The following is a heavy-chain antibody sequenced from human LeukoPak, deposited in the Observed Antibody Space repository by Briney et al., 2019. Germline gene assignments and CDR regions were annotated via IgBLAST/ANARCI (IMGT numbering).Heavy chain of an antibody. V-gene: IGHV4-59*01. J-gene: IGHJ2*01. CDR2: VYNSGKT. CDR3: ERRPLIAYVNSYFYFYL. CDR1: GGSISAYY. D-gene: IGHD4-11*01. Sequence: PSETLSLSCTDSGGSISAYYMHWIRQPPGKGLEWLGYVYNSGKTNYNPSLMSRVTISVDTSKNQFSLELGSVTAADTAVYYCERRPLIAYVNSYFYFYLWGRGTLVTVSS.